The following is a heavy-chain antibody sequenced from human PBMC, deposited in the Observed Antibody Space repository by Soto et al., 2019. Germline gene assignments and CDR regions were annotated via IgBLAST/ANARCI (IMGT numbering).Heavy chain of an antibody. J-gene: IGHJ4*02. CDR1: GGTFSSYA. CDR3: ARYDFWSGYYFDY. Sequence: SVKVSCKASGGTFSSYAISWVRQAPGQGLEWMGWIIAIIGTTNYAQKLQGRVTMTTDTSTSTAYMELRSLRSDDTAVYYCARYDFWSGYYFDYWGQGTLVTVSS. D-gene: IGHD3-3*01. CDR2: IIAIIGTT. V-gene: IGHV1-69*05.